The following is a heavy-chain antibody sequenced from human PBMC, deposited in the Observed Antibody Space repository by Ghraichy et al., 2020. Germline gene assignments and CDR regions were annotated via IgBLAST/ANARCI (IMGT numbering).Heavy chain of an antibody. Sequence: GGSLRLSCAASGFTFSSYSMNWVRQAPGKGLEWVSSISSSSSYIYYADSVKGRFTISRDNAKNSLYLQMNSLRAEDTAVYYCARDTAMVTSAFDIWGQGTMVTVSS. D-gene: IGHD5-18*01. CDR3: ARDTAMVTSAFDI. CDR1: GFTFSSYS. V-gene: IGHV3-21*01. J-gene: IGHJ3*02. CDR2: ISSSSSYI.